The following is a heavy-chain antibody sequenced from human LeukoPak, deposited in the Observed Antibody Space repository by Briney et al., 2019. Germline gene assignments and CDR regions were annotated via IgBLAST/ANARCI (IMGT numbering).Heavy chain of an antibody. V-gene: IGHV4-34*01. D-gene: IGHD2-8*01. CDR1: GGSFSGYY. CDR2: INHSGRT. J-gene: IGHJ3*02. Sequence: SETLSLTCAVYGGSFSGYYWSWIRQPPGKGLEWIGEINHSGRTNYNPSLKSRVTISVDTSKDQFALKLSSVTAADTAVYYCARGVLDAFDIWGQGTMVTVSS. CDR3: ARGVLDAFDI.